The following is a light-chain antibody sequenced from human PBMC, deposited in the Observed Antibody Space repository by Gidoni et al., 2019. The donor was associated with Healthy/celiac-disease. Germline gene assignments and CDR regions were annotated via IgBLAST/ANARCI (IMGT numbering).Light chain of an antibody. CDR2: GAS. V-gene: IGKV3-20*01. CDR1: QSVSSSY. Sequence: ETVLTQSPGTRSLSPGERATLSCRASQSVSSSYLAWYQQKPGQAPRLLIYGASSRATGIPDRFSGSGSGTDFTLTISRLEPEDFAVYYCQQYGSSPRTFGGGTKVEIK. CDR3: QQYGSSPRT. J-gene: IGKJ4*01.